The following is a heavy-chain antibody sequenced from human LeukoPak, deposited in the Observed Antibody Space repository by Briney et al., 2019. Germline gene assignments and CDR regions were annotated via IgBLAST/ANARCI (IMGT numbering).Heavy chain of an antibody. V-gene: IGHV6-1*01. J-gene: IGHJ4*02. CDR2: TYYRSKWHN. Sequence: SQTLSLTCAISGDSVSSNSAAWNWIRQSPSRGLEWLGRTYYRSKWHNVYAVSVKSRVTINPDTSRNQFSLHLKSVTPEDAAVYYCARAYGVYDVDYFDYWGQGTLVTVSS. CDR3: ARAYGVYDVDYFDY. CDR1: GDSVSSNSAA. D-gene: IGHD5/OR15-5a*01.